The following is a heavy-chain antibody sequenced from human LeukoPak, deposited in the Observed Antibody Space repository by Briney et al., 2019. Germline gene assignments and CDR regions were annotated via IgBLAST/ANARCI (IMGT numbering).Heavy chain of an antibody. CDR2: TSGIGGST. CDR3: AKNGGSQCYSHLDY. V-gene: IGHV3-23*01. Sequence: GGSLRLSCAASGFTFSSFGMTWVRQAPGNGLEWISGTSGIGGSTYYANSMKGRFTISRDNSKNTLYLEMNSLRAEDTAVYYCAKNGGSQCYSHLDYWGRGSLVTVSS. J-gene: IGHJ4*02. CDR1: GFTFSSFG. D-gene: IGHD2-15*01.